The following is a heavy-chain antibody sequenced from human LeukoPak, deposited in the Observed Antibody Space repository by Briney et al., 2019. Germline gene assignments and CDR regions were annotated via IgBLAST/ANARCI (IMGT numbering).Heavy chain of an antibody. Sequence: SETLSLTCAVYGGSFSGYYWSWIRQPPGKGLEWIGEINHSGSTNYNPSLKSRVTISVDTSKNQFSLKLSSVTAADTAVYYCARSMPWTFFDYWGQGTLVTVSS. V-gene: IGHV4-34*01. J-gene: IGHJ4*02. CDR1: GGSFSGYY. D-gene: IGHD2/OR15-2a*01. CDR2: INHSGST. CDR3: ARSMPWTFFDY.